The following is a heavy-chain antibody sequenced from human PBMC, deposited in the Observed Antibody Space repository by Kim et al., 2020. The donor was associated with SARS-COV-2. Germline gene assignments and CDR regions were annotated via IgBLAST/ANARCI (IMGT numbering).Heavy chain of an antibody. V-gene: IGHV4-59*08. CDR3: ARQKGVNFFDY. D-gene: IGHD3-16*01. J-gene: IGHJ4*02. Sequence: SETLSLTCTVSGGSMTESYYWTWIRQPPGKGLDYIGYIYYDGSANYNPSLRSRATLSLDTSKKKYSLKLTSVTAADTAIYFCARQKGVNFFDYWGQGIL. CDR2: IYYDGSA. CDR1: GGSMTESYY.